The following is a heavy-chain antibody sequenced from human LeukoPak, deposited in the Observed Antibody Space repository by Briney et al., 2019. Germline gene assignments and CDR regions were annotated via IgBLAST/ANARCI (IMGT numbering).Heavy chain of an antibody. V-gene: IGHV4-30-2*01. Sequence: PSETLSLACDISGGSISSGGYSWNWLRQPPGKGLEWIGYSFQTGTTYHNASLKSRVTISVDRSKNQFSLQLTSVTAADTAVYYCARSYDTSGYFHALHIWGQGTMVTVSS. CDR2: SFQTGTT. CDR3: ARSYDTSGYFHALHI. D-gene: IGHD3-22*01. CDR1: GGSISSGGYS. J-gene: IGHJ3*02.